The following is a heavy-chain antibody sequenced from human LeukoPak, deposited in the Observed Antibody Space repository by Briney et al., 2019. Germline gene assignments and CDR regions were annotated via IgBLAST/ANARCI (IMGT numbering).Heavy chain of an antibody. J-gene: IGHJ3*02. CDR1: GFTFSGYG. CDR2: ISGSGGST. D-gene: IGHD3-22*01. V-gene: IGHV3-23*01. CDR3: AKDSYYDSSGLFTFDI. Sequence: GGSLRLSCAASGFTFSGYGMSWVRQAPGKGLEWVSAISGSGGSTYYADSVKGRFTISRDNSKNTLYLQMNSLRAEDTAVYYCAKDSYYDSSGLFTFDIWGQGTMVTVSS.